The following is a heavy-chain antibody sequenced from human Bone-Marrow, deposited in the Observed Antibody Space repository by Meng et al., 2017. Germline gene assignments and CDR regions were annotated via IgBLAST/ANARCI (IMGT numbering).Heavy chain of an antibody. CDR3: AKYSYGLGDYFDY. V-gene: IGHV3-30*18. J-gene: IGHJ4*02. CDR1: GFRFSDHY. Sequence: GESLKISCVGSGFRFSDHYMDWVRQAPGKGLEWVAVISYDGSKKYFADSVKGRFTISRHNSKNTLYLQMNNLRAEDTALYYCAKYSYGLGDYFDYWGQGARVTVSS. D-gene: IGHD3-10*01. CDR2: ISYDGSKK.